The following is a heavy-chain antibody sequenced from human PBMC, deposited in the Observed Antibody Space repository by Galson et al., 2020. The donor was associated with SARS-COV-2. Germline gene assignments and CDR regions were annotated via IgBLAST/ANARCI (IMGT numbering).Heavy chain of an antibody. CDR3: ARGPYSSSWLPKNYFDY. V-gene: IGHV4-34*01. J-gene: IGHJ4*02. CDR1: GGSFSGYY. Sequence: SETLSLTCAVYGGSFSGYYWSWIRQPPGKGLEWIGEINHSGSTNYNPSLKSRVTISVDTSKNQFSLKLSSVTAADTAVYYCARGPYSSSWLPKNYFDYWGQGTLVTVSS. D-gene: IGHD6-13*01. CDR2: INHSGST.